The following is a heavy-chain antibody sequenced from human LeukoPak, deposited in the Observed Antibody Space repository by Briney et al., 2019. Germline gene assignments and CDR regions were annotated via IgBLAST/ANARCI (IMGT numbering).Heavy chain of an antibody. Sequence: SETLSLTCAVYGGSFSGYYWSWIRQPPGKGLEWIGEINHSGSTNYNPSLKSRVTISVDTSKNQFSLKLSSVTAADTAVYYCTRAGLNGDVDYWGQGTLVTVSS. CDR1: GGSFSGYY. J-gene: IGHJ4*02. CDR3: TRAGLNGDVDY. V-gene: IGHV4-34*01. D-gene: IGHD4-17*01. CDR2: INHSGST.